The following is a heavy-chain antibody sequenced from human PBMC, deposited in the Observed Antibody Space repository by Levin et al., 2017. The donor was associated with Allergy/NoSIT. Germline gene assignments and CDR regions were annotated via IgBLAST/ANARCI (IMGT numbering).Heavy chain of an antibody. Sequence: GESLKISCKASGYTFTGYYMHWVRQAPGQGLEWMGWINPNSGGTNYAQKFQGRVTMTRDTSISTAYMELSRLRSDDTAVYYCARDRGYYDSGDAFDIWGQGTMVTVSS. V-gene: IGHV1-2*02. CDR2: INPNSGGT. D-gene: IGHD3-22*01. CDR3: ARDRGYYDSGDAFDI. J-gene: IGHJ3*02. CDR1: GYTFTGYY.